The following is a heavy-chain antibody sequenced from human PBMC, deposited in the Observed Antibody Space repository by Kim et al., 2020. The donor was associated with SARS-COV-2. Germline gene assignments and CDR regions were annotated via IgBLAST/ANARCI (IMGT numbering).Heavy chain of an antibody. CDR3: AKEGPEYESSGEDY. V-gene: IGHV3-30*18. J-gene: IGHJ4*02. CDR1: GFTFNNYG. Sequence: GGSLRLSCAASGFTFNNYGMHWVRQAPGKGLEWVAVISYDGSNKYHAASVKGRFTISRDNSKNTLYLQMNSLRPEDTAVYYCAKEGPEYESSGEDYWGQGTLVTVSS. D-gene: IGHD3-22*01. CDR2: ISYDGSNK.